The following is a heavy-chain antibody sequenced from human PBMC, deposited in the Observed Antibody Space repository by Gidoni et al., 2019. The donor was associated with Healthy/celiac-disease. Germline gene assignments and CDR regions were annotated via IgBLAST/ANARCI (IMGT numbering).Heavy chain of an antibody. V-gene: IGHV4-59*01. D-gene: IGHD2-15*01. CDR1: GGSISSSY. CDR3: ARRRYCSGGSCYSDWFDP. J-gene: IGHJ5*02. Sequence: QVQLQESGPGLVKPSETLSLTCTVSGGSISSSYWSWIRQPPGKGLEWIGYIYYSRSTNYNPSLKSRVTISVDTSKNQFSLKLSSVTAADTAVYYCARRRYCSGGSCYSDWFDPRGQGTLVTVSS. CDR2: IYYSRST.